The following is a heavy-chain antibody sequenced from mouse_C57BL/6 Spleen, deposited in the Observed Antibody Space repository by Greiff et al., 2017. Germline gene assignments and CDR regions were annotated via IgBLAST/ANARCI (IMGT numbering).Heavy chain of an antibody. J-gene: IGHJ2*01. CDR3: TREDDGSPSDY. CDR2: IDPETGGT. D-gene: IGHD2-3*01. V-gene: IGHV1-15*01. Sequence: QVHVKQSGAELVRPGASVTLSCKASGYTFTDYEMHWVKQTPVHGLEWIGAIDPETGGTAYNQKFKGKAILTADKSSSTAYMELRSLTSEDSAVYYCTREDDGSPSDYWGQGTTLTVSS. CDR1: GYTFTDYE.